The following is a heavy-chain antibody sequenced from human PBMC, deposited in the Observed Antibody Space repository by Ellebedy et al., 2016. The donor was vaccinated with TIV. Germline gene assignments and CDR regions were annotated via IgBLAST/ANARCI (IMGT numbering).Heavy chain of an antibody. J-gene: IGHJ4*02. CDR1: GYTFTRYA. CDR2: INAGNGKT. V-gene: IGHV1-3*01. Sequence: AASVKVSCKTSGYTFTRYAIHWVRQAPGQRLEWMGWINAGNGKTKYSEKFQGRRTSTGDTPASTAYIELSTLTSEDTAVYYCARGSAEGRAFDYWGQGTLVTVSS. D-gene: IGHD3-10*01. CDR3: ARGSAEGRAFDY.